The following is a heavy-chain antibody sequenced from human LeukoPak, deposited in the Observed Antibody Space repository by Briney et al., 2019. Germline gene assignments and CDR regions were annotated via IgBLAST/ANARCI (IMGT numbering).Heavy chain of an antibody. V-gene: IGHV1-69*13. J-gene: IGHJ4*02. Sequence: ASVKVSCKASGGTFSSYAISWVRQAPGQGLEWMGGIIPIFGTANYAQKFQGRVTITADESTSTAYMELGSLRSEDTAVYYCARDGVAGTPGYWGQGTLVTVSS. CDR2: IIPIFGTA. CDR3: ARDGVAGTPGY. D-gene: IGHD6-19*01. CDR1: GGTFSSYA.